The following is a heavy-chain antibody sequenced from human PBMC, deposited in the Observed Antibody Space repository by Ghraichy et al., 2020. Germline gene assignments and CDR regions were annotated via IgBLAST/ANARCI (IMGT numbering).Heavy chain of an antibody. V-gene: IGHV3-74*01. Sequence: GESLNISCAASGFIFSSYWMHWVRRAPGKGLVWVSRINSDGSTTGYADSVKGRFTVSRDNAKNTLFLEMNSLRAEDTAVYYCARVFSSWPLGFGYWGQGTLVTVSS. CDR1: GFIFSSYW. CDR3: ARVFSSWPLGFGY. J-gene: IGHJ4*02. D-gene: IGHD2-2*01. CDR2: INSDGSTT.